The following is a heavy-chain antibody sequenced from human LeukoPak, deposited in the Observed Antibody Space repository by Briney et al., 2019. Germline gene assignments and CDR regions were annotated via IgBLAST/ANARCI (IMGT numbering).Heavy chain of an antibody. J-gene: IGHJ6*02. V-gene: IGHV6-1*01. Sequence: SQTLSLTCVVSGDSVSSNSADWNWLRQSPSRGLEWLGRTFYRCKWYYEYALCLKRRGEIKPDKCKNQFSLQLNSVTPEDTAVYYCARDGSGSYYYYGMDVWGQGTTVTVSS. CDR3: ARDGSGSYYYYGMDV. D-gene: IGHD3-10*01. CDR2: TFYRCKWYY. CDR1: GDSVSSNSAD.